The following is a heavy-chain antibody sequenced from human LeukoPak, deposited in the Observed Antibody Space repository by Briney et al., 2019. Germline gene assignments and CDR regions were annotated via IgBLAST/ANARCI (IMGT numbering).Heavy chain of an antibody. Sequence: QAGGSLRLSCAASGFTFRSYAMSWVRQAPGKGLEWVSAISGSGATTYYADSVKGRFTISRDNSKNTLFLQMNSLRAEDTAVYYCAKDRSSSWPHYYYGLDVWGQGTTVTVSS. V-gene: IGHV3-23*01. CDR2: ISGSGATT. CDR3: AKDRSSSWPHYYYGLDV. J-gene: IGHJ6*02. D-gene: IGHD6-13*01. CDR1: GFTFRSYA.